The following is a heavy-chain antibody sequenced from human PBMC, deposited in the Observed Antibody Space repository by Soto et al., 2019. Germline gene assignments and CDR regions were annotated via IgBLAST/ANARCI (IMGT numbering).Heavy chain of an antibody. CDR2: INHSGST. D-gene: IGHD6-19*01. J-gene: IGHJ4*02. CDR1: GGSFSGYY. Sequence: ETLSLTCAVYGGSFSGYYWSWIRQPPGKGLEWIGEINHSGSTNYNPSLKSRVTISVDTSKNQFSLKLSSVTAADTAVYYCARSGPSYSSGWYYFDYWGQGTLVTVSS. CDR3: ARSGPSYSSGWYYFDY. V-gene: IGHV4-34*01.